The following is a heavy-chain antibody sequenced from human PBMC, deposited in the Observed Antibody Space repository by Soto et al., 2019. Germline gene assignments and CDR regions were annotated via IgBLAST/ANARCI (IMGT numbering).Heavy chain of an antibody. CDR3: AHRGGGISGTSIWSFGS. CDR1: GFSLGSNGVG. V-gene: IGHV2-5*02. J-gene: IGHJ4*01. D-gene: IGHD1-20*01. Sequence: ESGPTLVNATHTLTLTCAFSGFSLGSNGVGVGWIRQPPGKALEWLALIFWDDDKRYSPSLRSRLTLTKDTSKNQVVLTLTNMDPVDTATYYCAHRGGGISGTSIWSFGSRGPGTLVT. CDR2: IFWDDDK.